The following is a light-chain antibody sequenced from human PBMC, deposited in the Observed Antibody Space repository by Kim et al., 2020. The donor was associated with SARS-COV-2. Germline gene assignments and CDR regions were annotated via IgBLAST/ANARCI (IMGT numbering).Light chain of an antibody. CDR3: QQYDSYSPMYT. CDR1: QGISNS. CDR2: RAS. J-gene: IGKJ2*01. V-gene: IGKV1-5*03. Sequence: DIQMTQSPSTLSASVGDRVTITCRASQGISNSLAWYQQLPGKAPKLLIYRASHLQTGVPSRFSGSGSGTEFTLTISSLQPDDFATYYCQQYDSYSPMYTFGQGTKLEI.